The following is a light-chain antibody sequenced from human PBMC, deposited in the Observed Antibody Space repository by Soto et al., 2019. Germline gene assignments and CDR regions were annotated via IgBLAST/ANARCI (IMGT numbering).Light chain of an antibody. CDR2: DAS. V-gene: IGKV3-11*01. Sequence: EVLMTQSPATLSVSPGERAARSCMASQSVSSYLAWYQQKPGQAPRLLIYDASNRATGIPARFSGSGSGTDFALTISSLQSEDFAVYYCQQRSSWPLTFGGGTKVDI. CDR3: QQRSSWPLT. CDR1: QSVSSY. J-gene: IGKJ4*01.